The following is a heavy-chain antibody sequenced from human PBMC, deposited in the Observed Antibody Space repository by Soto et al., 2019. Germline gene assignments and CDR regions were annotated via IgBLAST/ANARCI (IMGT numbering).Heavy chain of an antibody. J-gene: IGHJ6*02. CDR2: IIPLFGTT. CDR1: GDTFKNCV. D-gene: IGHD3-10*01. Sequence: QVQVVQSGVEVRRPGSSVTVSCKASGDTFKNCVISWVRQAPGQGLEWMGGIIPLFGTTDFAQRFQGRLTITTDESTPTAYMELSRLRSEDTATYYFAAELGFGKLSVVWGQGTTVIVSS. CDR3: AAELGFGKLSVV. V-gene: IGHV1-69*01.